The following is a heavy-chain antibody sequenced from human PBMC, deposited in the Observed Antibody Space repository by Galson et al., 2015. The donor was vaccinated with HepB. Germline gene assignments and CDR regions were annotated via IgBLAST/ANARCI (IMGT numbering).Heavy chain of an antibody. CDR3: AKEGRAAAGTFDY. V-gene: IGHV3-30*02. J-gene: IGHJ4*02. CDR2: IRYDGSNK. D-gene: IGHD6-13*01. Sequence: SLRLSCAASGFTFSSYGMHWVRQAPGKGLEWVAFIRYDGSNKYYADSVKGRFTISRDNSKNTLYLQMNSLRAEDTAVYYCAKEGRAAAGTFDYWGQGTLVTVSS. CDR1: GFTFSSYG.